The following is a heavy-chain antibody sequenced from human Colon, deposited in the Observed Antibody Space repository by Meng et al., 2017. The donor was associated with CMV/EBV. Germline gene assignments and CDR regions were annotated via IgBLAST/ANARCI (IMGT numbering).Heavy chain of an antibody. CDR2: ISSSGSTI. D-gene: IGHD1-26*01. CDR1: GFTFSDYY. V-gene: IGHV3-11*04. J-gene: IGHJ3*02. Sequence: GESLKISCAASGFTFSDYYMSWIRQAPGKGLEWVSYISSSGSTIYYADSVKGRFTISRDNAKNTMYLQMNSLRAEDTAVYYCTRGGRWSYDAFDIWGQGTMVTVSS. CDR3: TRGGRWSYDAFDI.